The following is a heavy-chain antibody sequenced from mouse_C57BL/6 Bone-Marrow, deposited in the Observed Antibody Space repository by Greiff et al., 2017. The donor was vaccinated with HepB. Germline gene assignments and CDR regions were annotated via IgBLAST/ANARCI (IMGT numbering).Heavy chain of an antibody. D-gene: IGHD1-1*01. J-gene: IGHJ1*01. CDR1: GFNIKDDY. CDR3: AAFYPYYCGSSYWYVEV. CDR2: IDPENGDT. Sequence: VQLQQSGAELVRPGASVKLSCTASGFNIKDDYMHWVKQRPEQGLEWIGWIDPENGDTEYASKFQGKATITADTSSNTAYLQLSSLTSEDTAVYYCAAFYPYYCGSSYWYVEVWGSGTTVTVTS. V-gene: IGHV14-4*01.